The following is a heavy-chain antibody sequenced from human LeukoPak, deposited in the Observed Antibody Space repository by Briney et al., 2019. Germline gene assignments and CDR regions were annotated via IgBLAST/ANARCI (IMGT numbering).Heavy chain of an antibody. V-gene: IGHV4-59*01. CDR3: ARVGQSGGTGDYYGMDV. CDR1: GGSISSYY. CDR2: IYYSGST. D-gene: IGHD2-15*01. J-gene: IGHJ6*02. Sequence: PSETLSLTCTVSGGSISSYYWSWIRQPPGKGLEWIGYIYYSGSTNYNPSLKSRVTISVDTSKNQFSLKLSSVTAADTAVYYCARVGQSGGTGDYYGMDVWGQGTTVTVSS.